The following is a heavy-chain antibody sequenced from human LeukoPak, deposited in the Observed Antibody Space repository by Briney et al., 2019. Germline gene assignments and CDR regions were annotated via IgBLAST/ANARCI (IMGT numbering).Heavy chain of an antibody. CDR1: GYSFTSYW. J-gene: IGHJ4*02. V-gene: IGHV5-51*01. Sequence: GESLKIPCKGSGYSFTSYWIGWVRQMPGKGLEWMGIIYPGDSDTRYSPSFQGQVTISADKSISTAYLQWSSLKASDTAMYYCARQGGSSWYRDYYFDYWGQGTLVTVSS. CDR3: ARQGGSSWYRDYYFDY. CDR2: IYPGDSDT. D-gene: IGHD6-13*01.